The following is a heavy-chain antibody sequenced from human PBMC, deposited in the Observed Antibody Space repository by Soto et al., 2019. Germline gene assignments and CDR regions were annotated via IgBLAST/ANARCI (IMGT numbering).Heavy chain of an antibody. CDR2: ISSSSSTI. CDR1: GFTFSSYS. D-gene: IGHD2-15*01. J-gene: IGHJ3*02. Sequence: EVQLVESGGGLVQPGGSLRLSCAASGFTFSSYSMNWVRQAQGKGLEWVSYISSSSSTIYYADSVKGRFTSSRDNAKNSLYLQMNSLRDEDTAVYYCARDRFACSGGSCSDAFDIWGQGTKVTVSS. CDR3: ARDRFACSGGSCSDAFDI. V-gene: IGHV3-48*02.